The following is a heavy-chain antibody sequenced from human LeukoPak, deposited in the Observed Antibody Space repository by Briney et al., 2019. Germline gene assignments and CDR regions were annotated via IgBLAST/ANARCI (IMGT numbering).Heavy chain of an antibody. CDR3: AKGYCSDTSCYSGLD. J-gene: IGHJ4*02. V-gene: IGHV3-30*02. CDR1: GFTFSSYG. CDR2: IRYDGRNK. Sequence: GGSLRLSCAASGFTFSSYGMHWVRQAPGKGLEWVTFIRYDGRNKYYADSVKGRFTISRDNSKNTLSLQMNSLRPDDTAIYFCAKGYCSDTSCYSGLDWGQGTLVTVSS. D-gene: IGHD2-2*01.